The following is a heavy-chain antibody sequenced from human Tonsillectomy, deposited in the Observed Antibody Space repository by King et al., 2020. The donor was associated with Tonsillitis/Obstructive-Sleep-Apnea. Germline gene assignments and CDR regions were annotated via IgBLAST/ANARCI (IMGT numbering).Heavy chain of an antibody. D-gene: IGHD3-10*01. Sequence: QLVQSGAEVKKPGASVKVSCKVSGYSLTELSIHWVRQAPGKGLEWMGGFDPEDGETIYAQKFQGRVTMTDDISTDTAYMELSSLRSEDTAVYYCATAREYTLLGGWGAFDIWGQGTMVTVSS. CDR1: GYSLTELS. J-gene: IGHJ3*02. CDR3: ATAREYTLLGGWGAFDI. CDR2: FDPEDGET. V-gene: IGHV1-24*01.